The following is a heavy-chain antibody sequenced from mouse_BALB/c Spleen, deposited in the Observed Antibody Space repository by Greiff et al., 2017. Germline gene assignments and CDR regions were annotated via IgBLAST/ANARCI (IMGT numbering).Heavy chain of an antibody. D-gene: IGHD2-2*01. CDR2: IDPENGDT. V-gene: IGHV14-4*02. Sequence: EVKLQESGAELVRSGASVKLSCTASGFNIKDYYMHWVKQRPEQGLEWIGWIDPENGDTEYAPKFQGKATMTADTSSNTAYLQLSSLTSEDTAVYYCNAWEGYKDAMDYWGQGTSVTVSS. CDR1: GFNIKDYY. CDR3: NAWEGYKDAMDY. J-gene: IGHJ4*01.